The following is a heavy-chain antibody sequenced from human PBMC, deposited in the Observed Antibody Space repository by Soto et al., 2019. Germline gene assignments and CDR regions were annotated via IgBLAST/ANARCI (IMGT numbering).Heavy chain of an antibody. V-gene: IGHV1-18*01. J-gene: IGHJ6*02. CDR3: ARDSQLAAAGTEYYYYYGMDV. Sequence: GASVKVSCKASGYTFTSYGISWVRQAPGQGLEWMGWISAYNGNTNYAQKLQGRVTMTTDTSTSTAYMELRSLRSDDTAVYYCARDSQLAAAGTEYYYYYGMDVWGQGTTVTVSS. CDR2: ISAYNGNT. CDR1: GYTFTSYG. D-gene: IGHD6-13*01.